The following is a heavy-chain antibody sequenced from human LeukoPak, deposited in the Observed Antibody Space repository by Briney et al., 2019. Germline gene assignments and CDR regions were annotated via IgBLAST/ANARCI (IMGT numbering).Heavy chain of an antibody. D-gene: IGHD3-9*01. Sequence: SGGSLRLSCAASGFTVSSNYMSWVRQAPGKGLEWVSVIYSGGSTYYADSVKGRFTISRDNSKNTLYLQMNSLRAEDTAVYYCARRGRLYYDILTGYDYWGQGTLVTVSS. V-gene: IGHV3-66*01. CDR2: IYSGGST. CDR3: ARRGRLYYDILTGYDY. J-gene: IGHJ4*02. CDR1: GFTVSSNY.